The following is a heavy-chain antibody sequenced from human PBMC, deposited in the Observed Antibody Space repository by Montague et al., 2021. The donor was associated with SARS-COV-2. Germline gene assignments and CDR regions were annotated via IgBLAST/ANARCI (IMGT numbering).Heavy chain of an antibody. V-gene: IGHV4-39*01. CDR3: GIHRFTIFLGRMFDY. CDR2: IYYSGST. CDR1: GGSISSSCYY. J-gene: IGHJ4*02. D-gene: IGHD3-9*01. Sequence: SETLSLTCTVSGGSISSSCYYWSWIRQPPGKGLEWIGSIYYSGSTYYNPSLKSRVTISVDTSKNQFSLNLRSVAAADTAVYYCGIHRFTIFLGRMFDYWGQGTLVTVSS.